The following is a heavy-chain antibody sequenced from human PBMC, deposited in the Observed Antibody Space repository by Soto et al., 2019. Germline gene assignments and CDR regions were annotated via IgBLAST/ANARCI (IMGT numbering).Heavy chain of an antibody. V-gene: IGHV4-59*11. Sequence: PSETLPLTCTVSGGSISSHYCSWVRQAPGKGLEWLGHIYYRGSTSYNPSLRSRSTISVDTSNNQFSLKLNSVTTADTAVYYCARDGREASGMDVWGQGTKVTVSS. J-gene: IGHJ6*02. CDR2: IYYRGST. CDR3: ARDGREASGMDV. CDR1: GGSISSHY. D-gene: IGHD1-26*01.